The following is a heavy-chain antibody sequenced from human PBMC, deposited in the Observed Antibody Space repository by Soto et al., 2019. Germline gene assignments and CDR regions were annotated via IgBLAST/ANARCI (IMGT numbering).Heavy chain of an antibody. D-gene: IGHD2-15*01. V-gene: IGHV1-69*02. Sequence: QVQLVQSGAEVKKPGSSVKVSCKASGGTFSSYTISWVRQAPGQGLEWMGRIIPILGIANYAQKFQGRVTITADKSTSTAYMELSSLRSEDTAVYYCARSGEYCSGGSCYYLDYWGQGTLVTVSS. J-gene: IGHJ4*02. CDR3: ARSGEYCSGGSCYYLDY. CDR1: GGTFSSYT. CDR2: IIPILGIA.